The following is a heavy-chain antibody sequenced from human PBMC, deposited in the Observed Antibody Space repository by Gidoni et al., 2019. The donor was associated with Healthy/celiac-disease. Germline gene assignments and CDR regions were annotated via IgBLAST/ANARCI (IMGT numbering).Heavy chain of an antibody. J-gene: IGHJ3*02. CDR2: IYSGGST. Sequence: EVQLVASGGGLFPPGGSLRLSCTASGFTVSSNYMSWVRQAPGKGLECVSVIYSGGSTYYVDSVKGRFTISRDNSKNTLYLQMNSLRAEDTAVYYCAREDPYTYGDDAFDIWGQGTMVTVSS. CDR1: GFTVSSNY. D-gene: IGHD5-18*01. CDR3: AREDPYTYGDDAFDI. V-gene: IGHV3-66*02.